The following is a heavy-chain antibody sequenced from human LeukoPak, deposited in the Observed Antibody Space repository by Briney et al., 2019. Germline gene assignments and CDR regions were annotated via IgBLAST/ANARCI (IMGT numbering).Heavy chain of an antibody. J-gene: IGHJ4*02. D-gene: IGHD5-18*01. Sequence: SETLSLTCTVSGGSISGYYWSWIRQPPGKGLEWIGNIYYSGSTNYNPSLKSRVTISVDTSKKQFSLKLSSVTAADAAVYYCARHERYSNGFYFDYWGQGTLVTVSS. CDR2: IYYSGST. CDR1: GGSISGYY. CDR3: ARHERYSNGFYFDY. V-gene: IGHV4-59*08.